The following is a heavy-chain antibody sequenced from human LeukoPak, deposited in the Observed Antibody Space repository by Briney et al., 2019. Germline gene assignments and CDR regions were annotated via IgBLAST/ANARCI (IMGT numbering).Heavy chain of an antibody. CDR2: IYPSDSDT. D-gene: IGHD2-15*01. CDR3: ARDVGYCSGGSCYSDY. CDR1: GYRFTTYW. Sequence: GASLKISCKGSGYRFTTYWIGWVRQMPGKGLEWMGVIYPSDSDTRYSPSFQGQVTISVDKSISPAYLQWNSLKAADTATYSCARDVGYCSGGSCYSDYWGQGTLVTVSS. J-gene: IGHJ4*02. V-gene: IGHV5-51*01.